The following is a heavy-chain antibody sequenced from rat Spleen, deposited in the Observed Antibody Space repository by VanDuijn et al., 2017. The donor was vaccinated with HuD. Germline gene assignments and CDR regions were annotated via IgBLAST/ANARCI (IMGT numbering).Heavy chain of an antibody. D-gene: IGHD1-9*01. Sequence: EVQLVESGGGLVQPGRSLKLSCVASGFTFNNYWMTWIRQAPGKGLEWVASITNTGSNTFYRDSVKGRFTISRDNAKSTLYLQMDSLRSEDTAIYYCARPTTGIPFNYWGQGVMVTVSS. V-gene: IGHV5-31*01. CDR3: ARPTTGIPFNY. J-gene: IGHJ2*01. CDR2: ITNTGSNT. CDR1: GFTFNNYW.